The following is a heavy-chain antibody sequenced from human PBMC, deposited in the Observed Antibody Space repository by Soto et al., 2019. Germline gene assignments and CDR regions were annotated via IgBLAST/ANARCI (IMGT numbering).Heavy chain of an antibody. CDR1: GGSISSGGYY. J-gene: IGHJ6*02. V-gene: IGHV4-31*03. Sequence: SETLSLTCTVSGGSISSGGYYWSWIRQHPGKGLEWIGYIYYSGSTYYNPSLKSRVTISVDTSKNQFSLKLSSVTAADTAVYYCATGYYDILTGYNLDMDVWGQGTTVTVSS. CDR2: IYYSGST. D-gene: IGHD3-9*01. CDR3: ATGYYDILTGYNLDMDV.